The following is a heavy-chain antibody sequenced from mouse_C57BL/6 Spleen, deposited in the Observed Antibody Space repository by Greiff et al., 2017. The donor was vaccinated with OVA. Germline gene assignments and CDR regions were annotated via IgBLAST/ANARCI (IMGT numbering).Heavy chain of an antibody. CDR2: IRNKANNHAT. CDR3: TTPAYYSNYERYFDY. V-gene: IGHV6-6*01. CDR1: GFTFSDAW. J-gene: IGHJ2*01. D-gene: IGHD2-5*01. Sequence: EVKLMESGGGLVQPGGSMKLSCAASGFTFSDAWMDWVRQSPEKGLEWVAEIRNKANNHATYYAESVKGMFTISRDDSKSSVYLQMNSLRAEDTGIYYCTTPAYYSNYERYFDYWGQGTTLTVSS.